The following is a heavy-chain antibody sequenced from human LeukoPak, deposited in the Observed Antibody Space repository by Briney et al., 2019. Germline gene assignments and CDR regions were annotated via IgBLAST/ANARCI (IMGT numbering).Heavy chain of an antibody. CDR3: ARESYSSSWSSDY. Sequence: GGSLRLSCAASGFTFSSYSMNWVRQAPGKGLEWVSSISSSSSYIYSADSVKGRFTISRDNAKNSLYLQMNSLRVEDTAVYYCARESYSSSWSSDYWGRGTLVTVSS. CDR2: ISSSSSYI. J-gene: IGHJ4*02. V-gene: IGHV3-21*01. CDR1: GFTFSSYS. D-gene: IGHD6-13*01.